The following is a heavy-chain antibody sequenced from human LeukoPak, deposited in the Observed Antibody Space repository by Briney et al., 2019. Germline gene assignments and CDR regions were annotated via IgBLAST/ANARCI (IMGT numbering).Heavy chain of an antibody. CDR3: ARGRDSAFDI. J-gene: IGHJ3*02. D-gene: IGHD2-15*01. V-gene: IGHV6-1*01. Sequence: SQTLSFTCAISGDSVSRSSPAWNWIRQSPSRGLEWLGRTYYASKWYNDYAVSVKSRITINPDTSKNQFSLQLNSVTPEDTAVYYCARGRDSAFDIWGQGTMVTVSS. CDR2: TYYASKWYN. CDR1: GDSVSRSSPA.